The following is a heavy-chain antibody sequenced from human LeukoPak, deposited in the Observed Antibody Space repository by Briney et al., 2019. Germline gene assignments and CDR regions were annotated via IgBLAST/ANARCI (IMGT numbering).Heavy chain of an antibody. CDR3: ARDPYSSSWYPFDY. D-gene: IGHD6-13*01. V-gene: IGHV3-48*04. J-gene: IGHJ4*02. Sequence: GGSLRLSCAASGFTFSSYSMNWVRQAPGKGLEWVSYISSSSSTIYYADSVKGRFTISRDNAKNSLYLQMNSLRAEDTAVYYCARDPYSSSWYPFDYWGQGTLVTVSS. CDR1: GFTFSSYS. CDR2: ISSSSSTI.